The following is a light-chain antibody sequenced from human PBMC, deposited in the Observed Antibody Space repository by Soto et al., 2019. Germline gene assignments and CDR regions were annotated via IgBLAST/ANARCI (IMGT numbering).Light chain of an antibody. CDR2: KAS. CDR1: QSISYW. V-gene: IGKV1-5*03. Sequence: DIQMTQSPSTLSASVGDRVTITCRSSQSISYWLAWYQQKPGKAPNLLIYKASNLESGVPSRFSRSGSGTDFTLTISSLQPDDSATYYCQQYSSYWGLTFGGGTKVEIK. J-gene: IGKJ4*01. CDR3: QQYSSYWGLT.